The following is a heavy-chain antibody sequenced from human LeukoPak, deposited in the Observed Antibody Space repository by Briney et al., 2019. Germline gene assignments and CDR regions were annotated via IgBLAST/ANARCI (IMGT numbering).Heavy chain of an antibody. Sequence: PGGSLRLSCAASGFTFSSYGMSWVRQAPGKGLEWVSATSGSGGSTYYADSVKGRFTISRDNSKNTLYLQMNSLRAEDTAVYYCARTRGYSYGYNAFDIWGQGTMVTVSS. D-gene: IGHD5-18*01. CDR2: TSGSGGST. CDR3: ARTRGYSYGYNAFDI. V-gene: IGHV3-23*01. J-gene: IGHJ3*02. CDR1: GFTFSSYG.